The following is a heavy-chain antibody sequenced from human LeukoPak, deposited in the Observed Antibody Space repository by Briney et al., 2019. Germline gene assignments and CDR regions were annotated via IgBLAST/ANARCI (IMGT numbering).Heavy chain of an antibody. CDR3: AIPAAMGY. V-gene: IGHV3-30*02. J-gene: IGHJ4*02. CDR2: IRYDGSNK. CDR1: GFTFSSYG. Sequence: HPGGSLRLSCAASGFTFSSYGMHWVRQAPGKGLEWVAFIRYDGSNKYYAGSVKGRFTISRDNSKNTLYLQMNSLRAEDTAVYYSAIPAAMGYWGQGTLVTVSS. D-gene: IGHD2-2*01.